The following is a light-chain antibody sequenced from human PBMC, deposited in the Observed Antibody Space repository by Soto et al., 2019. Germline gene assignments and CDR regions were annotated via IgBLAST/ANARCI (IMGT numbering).Light chain of an antibody. CDR3: RRSYSTPIP. CDR1: QGIGNA. Sequence: IHMTQSPSSLSEYVGDRVTIPCRARQGIGNALGWYQQKPGKAPKLLISAASSWQRGVPSRFGGSGSGTDFTLTIGGRQPEVFATNYGRRSYSTPIPFGQGTRWRL. V-gene: IGKV1-39*01. J-gene: IGKJ5*01. CDR2: AAS.